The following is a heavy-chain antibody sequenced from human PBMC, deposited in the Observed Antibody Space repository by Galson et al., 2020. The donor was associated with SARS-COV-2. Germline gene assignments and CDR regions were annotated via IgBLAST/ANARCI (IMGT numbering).Heavy chain of an antibody. D-gene: IGHD3-22*01. CDR2: IFSNDEK. V-gene: IGHV2-26*01. Sequence: SGPTLVKPTETLTLTCTVSGFSLSNARMGVSWIRQPPGKALEWLAHIFSNDEKSYSTSLKSRLTISKDTSKSQVVLTMTNMDPVDTATYYCARIGYYYDSSGYTRGDAFDIWGQGKMVTVSS. J-gene: IGHJ3*02. CDR1: GFSLSNARMG. CDR3: ARIGYYYDSSGYTRGDAFDI.